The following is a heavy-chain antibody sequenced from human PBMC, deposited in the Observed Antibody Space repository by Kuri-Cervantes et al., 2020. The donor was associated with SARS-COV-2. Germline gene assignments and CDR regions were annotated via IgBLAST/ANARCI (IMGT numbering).Heavy chain of an antibody. V-gene: IGHV4-59*01. J-gene: IGHJ4*02. CDR2: IYYSGSV. CDR3: TTVTPTSVFDF. Sequence: GSLRLSCTVSGGSISSSYWSWIRQPPGKGLEWIGYIYYSGSVSYNPSLMSRVTISVDTSKNQFSLRLTSVTAVDTAVYYCTTVTPTSVFDFWGQGTLVTVSS. CDR1: GGSISSSY. D-gene: IGHD4-17*01.